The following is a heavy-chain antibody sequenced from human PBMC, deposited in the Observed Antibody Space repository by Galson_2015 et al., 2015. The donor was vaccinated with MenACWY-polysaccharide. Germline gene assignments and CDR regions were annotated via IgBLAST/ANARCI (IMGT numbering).Heavy chain of an antibody. V-gene: IGHV3-74*01. CDR3: AKGGPRGALDY. J-gene: IGHJ4*02. Sequence: SLRLSCAASGFMFSNNWMHRVRQAPGKGLVWVSQTNGDGNLPGYADSVKGRFTISRDNTKNTLYLQMNNLRAEDTALYYCAKGGPRGALDYWGQGTLVTVSS. D-gene: IGHD4/OR15-4a*01. CDR2: TNGDGNLP. CDR1: GFMFSNNW.